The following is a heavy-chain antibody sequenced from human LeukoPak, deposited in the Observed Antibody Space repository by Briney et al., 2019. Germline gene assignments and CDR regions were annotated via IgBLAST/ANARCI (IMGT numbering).Heavy chain of an antibody. Sequence: ASVKVSCKASGYTFTGYYMHWVRQAPGQGLEWMGWINPNSGGTNYAQKFQGGVTMTRDTSISTAYMELSRLRSDDTAVYYCASRPQDGHDPAENFDYWGQGTLVTVSS. CDR1: GYTFTGYY. J-gene: IGHJ4*02. CDR2: INPNSGGT. CDR3: ASRPQDGHDPAENFDY. V-gene: IGHV1-2*02. D-gene: IGHD4-17*01.